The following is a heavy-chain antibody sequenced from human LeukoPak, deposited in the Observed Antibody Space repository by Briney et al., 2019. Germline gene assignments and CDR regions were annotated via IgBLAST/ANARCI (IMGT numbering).Heavy chain of an antibody. D-gene: IGHD3-9*01. CDR3: ARGELRYFDWSSALFDP. CDR2: IYSGGST. Sequence: GGSLRLSCAASGFTFSSNYMSWVRQAPGKGLEWVSVIYSGGSTYYADSVKGRFTISRDNSKNTLYLQMNSLRAEDTAVYYCARGELRYFDWSSALFDPWGQGTLVTVSS. CDR1: GFTFSSNY. J-gene: IGHJ5*02. V-gene: IGHV3-66*01.